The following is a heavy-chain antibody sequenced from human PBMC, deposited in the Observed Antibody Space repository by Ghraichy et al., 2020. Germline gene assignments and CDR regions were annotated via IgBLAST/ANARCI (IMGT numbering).Heavy chain of an antibody. J-gene: IGHJ4*02. CDR3: ARFNRQLLYYFDS. Sequence: SETLSLTCILSGGSVSDSLYYWAWIRQPPGQGLEWIGNVYYTESSFYNPSLKSRLTLSVDTSRNQFSLKLTSVSAADTAVYYCARFNRQLLYYFDSWGQGPRVPGSS. CDR2: VYYTESS. V-gene: IGHV4-39*01. CDR1: GGSVSDSLYY. D-gene: IGHD1-1*01.